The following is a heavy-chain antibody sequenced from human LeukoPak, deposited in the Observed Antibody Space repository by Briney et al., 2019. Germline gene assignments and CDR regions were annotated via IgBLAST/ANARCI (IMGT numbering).Heavy chain of an antibody. V-gene: IGHV1-2*02. J-gene: IGHJ4*02. D-gene: IGHD2-15*01. CDR1: EYTFTGYY. CDR3: ARERDGSRYPGDY. CDR2: INPDSGGT. Sequence: ASVKVSCKPSEYTFTGYYMHWVRQAPGQGLEWTGWINPDSGGTNYAQKFQDRVTLTADTSITTAYMELSRLTFDDTAVYYCARERDGSRYPGDYWGQGTLVTVSS.